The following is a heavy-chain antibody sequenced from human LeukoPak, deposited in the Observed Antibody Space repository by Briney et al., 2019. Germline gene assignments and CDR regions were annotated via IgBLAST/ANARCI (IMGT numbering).Heavy chain of an antibody. CDR2: IYYSGST. D-gene: IGHD6-19*01. J-gene: IGHJ6*02. V-gene: IGHV4-39*02. Sequence: PSETLSLTCAVSGGSISSSSYYWGWIRQPPGKGLEWIGSIYYSGSTYYNPSLKSRVTISVDTSKNQFSLKLSSVTAADTAVYYCARDLGRGSGWYVGLYYYYGMDVWGQGTTVTVSS. CDR1: GGSISSSSYY. CDR3: ARDLGRGSGWYVGLYYYYGMDV.